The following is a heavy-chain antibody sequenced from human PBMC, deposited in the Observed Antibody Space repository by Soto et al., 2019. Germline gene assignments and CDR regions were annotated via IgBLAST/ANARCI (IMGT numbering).Heavy chain of an antibody. V-gene: IGHV2-5*01. Sequence: QITLKESGPTLVKHTQTLTLTCTFSGFSLSTSDVGVGWIRQPPGKTPEWLALIYWNDDKRYSPSLKNRLTITKDTSKNQVVLTLTNMDPVDTATYFCAHLLGIAPYFDYWGQGTLVTVSS. CDR2: IYWNDDK. J-gene: IGHJ4*02. CDR3: AHLLGIAPYFDY. CDR1: GFSLSTSDVG. D-gene: IGHD7-27*01.